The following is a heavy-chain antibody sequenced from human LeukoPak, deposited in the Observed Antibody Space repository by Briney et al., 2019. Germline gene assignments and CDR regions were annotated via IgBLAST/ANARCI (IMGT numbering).Heavy chain of an antibody. J-gene: IGHJ4*02. D-gene: IGHD3-3*01. Sequence: GGSLRLSCAASGFTFSSYAVSWVRQAPGKGLECVSTISGSGSGSAGNTYYADSVKGRFTISRDNSKNTLYLQMNSLRAEDTAIYYCNYAFWSGYNRLDYWGQGTLVTVSS. V-gene: IGHV3-23*01. CDR3: NYAFWSGYNRLDY. CDR2: ISGSGSGSAGNT. CDR1: GFTFSSYA.